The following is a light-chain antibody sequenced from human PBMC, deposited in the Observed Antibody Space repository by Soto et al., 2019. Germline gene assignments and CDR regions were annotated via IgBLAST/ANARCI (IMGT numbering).Light chain of an antibody. J-gene: IGLJ2*01. CDR2: INSDGSH. V-gene: IGLV4-69*01. CDR1: SGHRTYA. Sequence: QLVLTQSPSVSASLGASVNLTCTLRSGHRTYAIAWHQVQSGKGPRFLMTINSDGSHNRGDGVPARFSGASFGAERFLIISSLQSDDETDYYCQTWGPGIVVFGGGTKLTVL. CDR3: QTWGPGIVV.